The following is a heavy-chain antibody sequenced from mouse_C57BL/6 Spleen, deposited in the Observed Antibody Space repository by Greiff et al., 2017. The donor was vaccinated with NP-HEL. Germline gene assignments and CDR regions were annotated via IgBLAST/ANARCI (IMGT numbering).Heavy chain of an antibody. V-gene: IGHV1-69*01. J-gene: IGHJ2*01. CDR3: ARVDFDY. CDR1: GYTFTSYW. CDR2: IDPSDSYT. Sequence: VQLQQPGAELVMPGASVKLSCKASGYTFTSYWMHWVKQRPGQGLEWIGEIDPSDSYTNYNQKFKGKSTLTEDKSSSTAYMQLSSLTSEDSAVYYCARVDFDYWGQGTTLTVSS.